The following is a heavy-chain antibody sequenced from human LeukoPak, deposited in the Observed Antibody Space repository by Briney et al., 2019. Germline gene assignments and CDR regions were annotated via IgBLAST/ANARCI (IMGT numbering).Heavy chain of an antibody. V-gene: IGHV3-23*01. J-gene: IGHJ3*02. CDR1: EFTFSSYA. CDR2: ISGSGGST. Sequence: PGGSLRLSCAASEFTFSSYAMSWVRQAPGKGLEWVSAISGSGGSTYYADSVKGRFTISRDNSKNTLYLQMNSLRAEDTAVYYCAKDPGMATKFRGAFDIWGQGTMVTVSS. D-gene: IGHD5-24*01. CDR3: AKDPGMATKFRGAFDI.